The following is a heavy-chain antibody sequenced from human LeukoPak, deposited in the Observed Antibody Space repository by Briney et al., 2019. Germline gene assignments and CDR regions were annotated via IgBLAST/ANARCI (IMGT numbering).Heavy chain of an antibody. CDR2: FDPEDGET. V-gene: IGHV1-24*01. J-gene: IGHJ4*02. CDR1: GYTLTELS. Sequence: ASVKVSFKVSGYTLTELSMHWVRQAPGKGREWMGGFDPEDGETIYAQKFQGRVTITEAPSTDTAYMELSSLRSEDTAVYYCATGDFDWLLSFDYWGQGTLVTVSS. CDR3: ATGDFDWLLSFDY. D-gene: IGHD3-9*01.